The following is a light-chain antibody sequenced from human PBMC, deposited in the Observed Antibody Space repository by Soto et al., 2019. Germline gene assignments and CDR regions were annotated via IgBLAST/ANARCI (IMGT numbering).Light chain of an antibody. J-gene: IGKJ1*01. CDR3: QQYNSAPWT. V-gene: IGKV1-27*01. CDR1: QGIGNY. CDR2: AAS. Sequence: DIQMTQSPSSLSASVGDRVTITCRASQGIGNYLVWFQQKPGKVPKLLIYAASTLQSGVPSRFIGSGSGTDFTLTISSLQPEDVATYYCQQYNSAPWTFGQGTKVEIK.